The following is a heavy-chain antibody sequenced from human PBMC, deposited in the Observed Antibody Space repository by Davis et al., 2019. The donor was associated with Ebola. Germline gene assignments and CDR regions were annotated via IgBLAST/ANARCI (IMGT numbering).Heavy chain of an antibody. CDR3: AKAPFSWNYFDY. D-gene: IGHD6-13*01. V-gene: IGHV3-23*01. CDR1: GFTFSSNA. J-gene: IGHJ4*02. CDR2: ISGSGGST. Sequence: PGGSLRLSCAASGFTFSSNAMSWVRQAPGKGLEWVSGISGSGGSTYYADSVKGRFTISRDNSKNTLYLQMNSLRAEDTAVYYCAKAPFSWNYFDYWGQGTLVTVSS.